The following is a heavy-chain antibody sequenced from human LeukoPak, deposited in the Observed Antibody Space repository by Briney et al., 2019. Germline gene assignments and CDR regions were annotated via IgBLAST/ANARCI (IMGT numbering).Heavy chain of an antibody. CDR2: ISSSDSTI. D-gene: IGHD4-17*01. J-gene: IGHJ4*02. CDR1: GFTFSDYY. Sequence: PGGSPRLSCAASGFTFSDYYMSWIRQAPGKGLEWISYISSSDSTIYYADSVKGRFTISRDNAKNSLFLQMNSLRAEDTAVYYCARGRTYGPFDYWGQGTLVTVSS. CDR3: ARGRTYGPFDY. V-gene: IGHV3-11*01.